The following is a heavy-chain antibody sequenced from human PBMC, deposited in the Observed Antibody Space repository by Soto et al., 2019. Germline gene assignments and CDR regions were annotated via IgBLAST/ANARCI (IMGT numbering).Heavy chain of an antibody. J-gene: IGHJ4*02. Sequence: EVQLVESGGGLVQPGGSLRLSCAASGFTFSSYSMNWVRQAPGKGLEWVSYINSSSSTIYYADSVKGRFTISRDNAKNSRLLQMDSLGDDGTAVYYCARDRGRSPLDYWGQGTLVTVSS. CDR2: INSSSSTI. V-gene: IGHV3-48*02. CDR1: GFTFSSYS. D-gene: IGHD2-15*01. CDR3: ARDRGRSPLDY.